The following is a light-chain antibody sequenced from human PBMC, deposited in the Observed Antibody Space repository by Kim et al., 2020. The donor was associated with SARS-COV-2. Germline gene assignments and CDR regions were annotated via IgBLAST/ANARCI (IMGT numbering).Light chain of an antibody. J-gene: IGKJ2*01. CDR2: GAT. V-gene: IGKV3-15*01. Sequence: EIVMTQSPGTLSVSPGERATLSCRASQSVSSNVAWYQQKRGQAPRFLIHGATTRATTIPARFSGSGSGTEFTLTISSLQSEDFAIYFCQQYDSWPYTLGQGTKLEI. CDR1: QSVSSN. CDR3: QQYDSWPYT.